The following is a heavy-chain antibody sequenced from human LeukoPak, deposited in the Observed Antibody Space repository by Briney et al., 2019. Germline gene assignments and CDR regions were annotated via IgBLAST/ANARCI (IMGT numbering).Heavy chain of an antibody. V-gene: IGHV1-46*01. D-gene: IGHD6-13*01. CDR1: GYTFTSYY. Sequence: GASVKVSCKASGYTFTSYYMHWVRQAPGQGLEWMGIINPSGGSTSYAQKFQGRVTMTRDTSTSTVYMELSSLRSEDTAVYYCARASGYSSSWYYGMDVWGQGTTVTVSS. CDR3: ARASGYSSSWYYGMDV. J-gene: IGHJ6*02. CDR2: INPSGGST.